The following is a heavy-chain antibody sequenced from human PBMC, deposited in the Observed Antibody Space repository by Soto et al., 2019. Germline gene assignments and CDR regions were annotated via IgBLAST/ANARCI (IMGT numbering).Heavy chain of an antibody. J-gene: IGHJ5*02. V-gene: IGHV4-59*08. CDR3: ARSLHHHLITMVRGEHFPFDP. Sequence: SETLSLTCTVSGGSISSYYWSWIRQPPGKGLEWIGYIYYSGSTNYNPSLKSRVTISVDTSKNQFSLKLSSVTAADTAVYYCARSLHHHLITMVRGEHFPFDPWGQGTLVTVSS. CDR1: GGSISSYY. CDR2: IYYSGST. D-gene: IGHD3-10*01.